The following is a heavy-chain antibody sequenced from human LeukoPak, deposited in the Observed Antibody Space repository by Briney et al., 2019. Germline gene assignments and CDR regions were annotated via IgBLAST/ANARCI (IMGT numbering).Heavy chain of an antibody. D-gene: IGHD4-17*01. CDR1: GFTFSDHY. CDR3: ARDPDYGDPS. V-gene: IGHV3-11*01. J-gene: IGHJ5*02. Sequence: GGSLILSCVASGFTFSDHYMSWFRLSPGKGLEWVSYITSSGTTTDYADSVKGRFTISRDNGKNSLYLQMNSLRREDTAVYYCARDPDYGDPSWGQGTLVP. CDR2: ITSSGTTT.